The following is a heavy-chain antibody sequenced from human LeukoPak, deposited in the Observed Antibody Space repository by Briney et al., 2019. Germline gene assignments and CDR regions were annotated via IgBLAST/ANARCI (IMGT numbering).Heavy chain of an antibody. J-gene: IGHJ4*02. CDR1: GYRXSDYY. D-gene: IGHD2-15*01. CDR2: VNSNSGGT. V-gene: IGHV1-2*02. CDR3: ARGYCSGGSCYHFES. Sequence: ASVKVSCKTSGYRXSDYYMHWVRQAPGQGLEWMGWVNSNSGGTHYAQKFEGRVTMTRDTSISTAYMELSRLKSDDTAVYYCARGYCSGGSCYHFESWGQGTPVTVSS.